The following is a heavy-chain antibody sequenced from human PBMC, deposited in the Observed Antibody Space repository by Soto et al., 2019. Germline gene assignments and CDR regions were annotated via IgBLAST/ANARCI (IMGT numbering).Heavy chain of an antibody. J-gene: IGHJ6*02. Sequence: PGGSLRLSCAASGFTFRSYSMHWVRQAPRKELEWVSSICSSSSYIYYADSVKGRFTISRDYAKNTLCLQMNSLRAEDTAVYYCAKKRWSGYPYYYSGMDVWGQGTTVTVSS. CDR3: AKKRWSGYPYYYSGMDV. CDR1: GFTFRSYS. V-gene: IGHV3-21*04. D-gene: IGHD3-3*01. CDR2: ICSSSSYI.